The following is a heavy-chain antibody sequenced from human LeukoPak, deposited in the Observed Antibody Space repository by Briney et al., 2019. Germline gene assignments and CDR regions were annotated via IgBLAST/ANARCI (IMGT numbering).Heavy chain of an antibody. D-gene: IGHD2-15*01. J-gene: IGHJ2*01. Sequence: SETLSLTCTVSGGSISSGDYYWRWIRQPPGKGLEWIGYIYYSGSTYYNPSLKSRVTISVDTSKNQFSLKLSSVTAADTAVYYCAREDIVVVVAAQPVGYFDLWGRGTLVTVSS. CDR3: AREDIVVVVAAQPVGYFDL. CDR1: GGSISSGDYY. V-gene: IGHV4-30-4*01. CDR2: IYYSGST.